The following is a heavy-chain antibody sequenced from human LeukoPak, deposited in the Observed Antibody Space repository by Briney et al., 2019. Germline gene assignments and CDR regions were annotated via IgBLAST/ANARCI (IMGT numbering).Heavy chain of an antibody. CDR1: GYTFTSYG. CDR2: ISAYNGDT. D-gene: IGHD5-24*01. V-gene: IGHV1-18*01. J-gene: IGHJ4*02. Sequence: GASVKVSCKASGYTFTSYGISWVRQAPGQGLEWMGWISAYNGDTKYAQSLQGRVTMTTDTSTSTGYMELRSLRYDDTAVYYCGRVDMATNKDYWGQGTLVTVSS. CDR3: GRVDMATNKDY.